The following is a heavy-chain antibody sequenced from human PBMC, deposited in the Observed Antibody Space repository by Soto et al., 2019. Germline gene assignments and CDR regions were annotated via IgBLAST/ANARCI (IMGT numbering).Heavy chain of an antibody. CDR2: IFSNDEK. CDR3: ARIPYSSSSFYYYGTDV. V-gene: IGHV2-26*01. J-gene: IGHJ6*02. D-gene: IGHD6-6*01. CDR1: GFSLSNARMG. Sequence: SGPTLVNPTETLTLTCTVSGFSLSNARMGVSWIRQPPGKALEWLAHIFSNDEKSYSTSLKSRLTISKDTSKSQVVLNMTNMGPLDTATYYCARIPYSSSSFYYYGTDVWGQGTTVTLSS.